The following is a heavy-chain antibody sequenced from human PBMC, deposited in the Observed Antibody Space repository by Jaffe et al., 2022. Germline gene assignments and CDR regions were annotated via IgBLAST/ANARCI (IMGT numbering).Heavy chain of an antibody. Sequence: QITLKESGPTLVKPTQTLTLTCTFSDSSLTTSGVGVGWVRQPPGKALEWLALIYWNDDKHYSPSLKSRLTITKDTSKNQVVLTMTNMDPVDTATYYCVHRPNIGAFDIWGQGTMVTVSS. CDR1: DSSLTTSGVG. D-gene: IGHD5-12*01. V-gene: IGHV2-5*01. CDR2: IYWNDDK. CDR3: VHRPNIGAFDI. J-gene: IGHJ3*02.